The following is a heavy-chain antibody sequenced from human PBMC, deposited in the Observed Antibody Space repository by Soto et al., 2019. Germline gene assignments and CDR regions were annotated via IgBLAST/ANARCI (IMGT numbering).Heavy chain of an antibody. CDR2: IYYSGST. Sequence: PSETLSLTCTVSGGSISSYYWSWIRQPPGKGLEWIGYIYYSGSTNYNPSLKSRVTISVDTSKNQFSLKLSSVTAADTAVYYCARVEGKDYDILTGHRMANWFDPWGQGTLVTVS. CDR3: ARVEGKDYDILTGHRMANWFDP. J-gene: IGHJ5*02. D-gene: IGHD3-9*01. CDR1: GGSISSYY. V-gene: IGHV4-59*08.